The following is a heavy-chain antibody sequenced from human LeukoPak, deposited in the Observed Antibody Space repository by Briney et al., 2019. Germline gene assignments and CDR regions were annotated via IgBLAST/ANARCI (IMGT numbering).Heavy chain of an antibody. J-gene: IGHJ4*02. Sequence: GGSLRLSCAASGFTFDDYAMHWVRQAPGKGLEWVSGISWNSGSIGYADSVKGRFTISRDNAKNSLYLQMNSLRAEDTALYYCAKDLGGVAAYWGQGTLVTVSS. CDR3: AKDLGGVAAY. D-gene: IGHD3-3*01. CDR1: GFTFDDYA. V-gene: IGHV3-9*01. CDR2: ISWNSGSI.